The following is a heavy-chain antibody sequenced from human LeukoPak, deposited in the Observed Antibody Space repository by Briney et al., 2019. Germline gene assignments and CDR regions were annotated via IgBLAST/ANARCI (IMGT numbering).Heavy chain of an antibody. D-gene: IGHD3-22*01. J-gene: IGHJ4*02. CDR1: GFTFSSYA. CDR2: ISGSGGNT. CDR3: AKDQIALYYFDY. V-gene: IGHV3-23*01. Sequence: GGSLRLSCAASGFTFSSYAMSWVRQAPGKGLEWASTISGSGGNTYYADSVKGRFTISRDNSQNTLNLQVNSLRAEDTAVYYCAKDQIALYYFDYWGQGTLVTVSS.